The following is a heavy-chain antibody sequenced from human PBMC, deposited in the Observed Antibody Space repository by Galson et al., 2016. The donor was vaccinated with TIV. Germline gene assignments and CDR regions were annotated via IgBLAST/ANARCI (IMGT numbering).Heavy chain of an antibody. CDR2: ITAIFATV. Sequence: SVKVSCKASGGIFRSQAISWVRQAPGQGLEWMGGITAIFATVTYAQKFQHRLSITADESTSTSYMELSSLTSEDTAVYYCTCHSGYHYVHEYFHHWGQGTLVTVSS. D-gene: IGHD3-22*01. CDR3: TCHSGYHYVHEYFHH. V-gene: IGHV1-69*13. J-gene: IGHJ1*01. CDR1: GGIFRSQA.